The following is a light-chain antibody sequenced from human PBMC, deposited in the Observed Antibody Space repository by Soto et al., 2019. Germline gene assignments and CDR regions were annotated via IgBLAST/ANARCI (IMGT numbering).Light chain of an antibody. CDR3: QQRSSWIT. J-gene: IGKJ5*01. V-gene: IGKV3D-20*02. CDR1: QSVSSNY. Sequence: EIVLTQSPGTLSLSPGERATLSCRASQSVSSNYLAWYQQKPGQAPRLLIYGASSRATGVPDRFSGSGSGTDFTLTISRLEPEDFAVYYCQQRSSWITFGQGTRLEIK. CDR2: GAS.